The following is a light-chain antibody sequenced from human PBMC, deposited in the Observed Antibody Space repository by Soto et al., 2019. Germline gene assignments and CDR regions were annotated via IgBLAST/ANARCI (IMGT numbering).Light chain of an antibody. CDR1: SSDVGGYNF. CDR2: DVS. J-gene: IGLJ2*01. Sequence: QSALTQPASVSGSPGQSIAISCTGTSSDVGGYNFVSWFQQHPGKAPKLLIYDVSSRPSGVSNRFSGSKSGNTASLTISGLQAEDEADYYCSSYTSSNTPVVFGGGTKLTVL. V-gene: IGLV2-14*01. CDR3: SSYTSSNTPVV.